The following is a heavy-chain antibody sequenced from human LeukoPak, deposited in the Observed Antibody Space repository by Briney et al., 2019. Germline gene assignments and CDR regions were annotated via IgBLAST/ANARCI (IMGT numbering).Heavy chain of an antibody. D-gene: IGHD6-13*01. V-gene: IGHV3-30-3*01. CDR3: ARGPPHIAAAPPVDY. CDR2: ISYDGSNK. J-gene: IGHJ4*02. CDR1: GFTFSSYA. Sequence: GGSLRLSCAASGFTFSSYAMHWVRQAPGKGLEWVAVISYDGSNKYYADSVKGRFTISRDNSENTLYLQMNSLRAEDTAVYYCARGPPHIAAAPPVDYWGQGTLVTVSS.